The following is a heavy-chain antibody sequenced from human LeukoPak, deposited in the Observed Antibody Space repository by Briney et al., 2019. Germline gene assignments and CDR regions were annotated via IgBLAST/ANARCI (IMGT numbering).Heavy chain of an antibody. Sequence: PSETLSLTCTVSGASISSHYWSWLRQPPGKGLEWVGYISYSGTTKYNASLKSRVTISADTSKSHFSLNLSSVTAADTAVYYCARELELRSEGSFDYWGQGTLVTVSS. J-gene: IGHJ4*02. V-gene: IGHV4-59*11. CDR2: ISYSGTT. D-gene: IGHD1-7*01. CDR3: ARELELRSEGSFDY. CDR1: GASISSHY.